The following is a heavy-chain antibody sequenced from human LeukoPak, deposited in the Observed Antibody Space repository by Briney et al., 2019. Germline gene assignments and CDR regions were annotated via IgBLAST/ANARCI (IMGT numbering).Heavy chain of an antibody. D-gene: IGHD2-2*02. J-gene: IGHJ6*03. Sequence: GGSLRLSCAASGFTFSSYAMSWVRQAPWKGLEWVLAISGSGGSTYYADSVKGRFTISRDNSKNTLYLQMNSLRAEDTAVYYCAKDGVDIVVVPAAINYYYYMDVWGKGTTVTVSS. V-gene: IGHV3-23*01. CDR2: ISGSGGST. CDR3: AKDGVDIVVVPAAINYYYYMDV. CDR1: GFTFSSYA.